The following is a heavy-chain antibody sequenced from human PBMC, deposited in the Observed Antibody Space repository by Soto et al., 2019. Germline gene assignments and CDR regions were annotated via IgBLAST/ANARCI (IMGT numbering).Heavy chain of an antibody. Sequence: PSQTLPVTCAAYAGPFSGDSWPAIRHPPGTGLEWIGEINHSGSTNYNPSLKSRVTISVDTSKNQFSLKLTSVTAADTAVYYCARDLWGYCGTDCYPLDVWGQGTTVT. CDR3: ARDLWGYCGTDCYPLDV. J-gene: IGHJ6*02. CDR2: INHSGST. D-gene: IGHD2-21*02. V-gene: IGHV4-34*01. CDR1: AGPFSGDS.